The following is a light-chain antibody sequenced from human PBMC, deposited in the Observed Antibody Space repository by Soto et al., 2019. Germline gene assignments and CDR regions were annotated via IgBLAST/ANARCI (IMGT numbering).Light chain of an antibody. Sequence: QSALTQPASVSGSPGQSITISCTGTSSDVGGYNYVSWYQNHPGKAPKPMIYEVSNRPSGFFSRFSGSKSCNTASLTISGLQAEDDADYYCSSYAGSSTHYVFGTGTKLTVL. CDR1: SSDVGGYNY. J-gene: IGLJ1*01. CDR2: EVS. CDR3: SSYAGSSTHYV. V-gene: IGLV2-14*01.